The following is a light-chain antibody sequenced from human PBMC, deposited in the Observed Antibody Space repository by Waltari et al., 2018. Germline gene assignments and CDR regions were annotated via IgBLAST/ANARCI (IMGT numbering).Light chain of an antibody. J-gene: IGKJ4*01. Sequence: EIVLTQSPATLSLSPGERATLSCRASQSVSSYLAWYQQKPGQAPRLLIYDASNRATGIPARFSGSGSVTDFTLTISSLEPEDFAVYYCQQRSNWPPPLTFGGGTKVEIK. CDR2: DAS. CDR1: QSVSSY. CDR3: QQRSNWPPPLT. V-gene: IGKV3-11*01.